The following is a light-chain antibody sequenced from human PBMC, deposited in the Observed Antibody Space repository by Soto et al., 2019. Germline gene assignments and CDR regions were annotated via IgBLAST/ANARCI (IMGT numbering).Light chain of an antibody. CDR1: QDISNY. J-gene: IGKJ3*01. CDR2: DAS. CDR3: QQYDNLPLLT. V-gene: IGKV1-33*01. Sequence: DIQMTQSPSSLSASVGDRVTITCQASQDISNYLNWYQQKPGKAPKLLIYDASNLETGVPSRFXGGGSGTDCTFTISSLQPEDISTYYCQQYDNLPLLTFGAGTKVDIK.